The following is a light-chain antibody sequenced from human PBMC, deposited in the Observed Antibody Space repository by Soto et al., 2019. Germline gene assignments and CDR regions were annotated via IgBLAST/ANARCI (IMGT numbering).Light chain of an antibody. Sequence: DIQMTQSPSTLSASVGDRVTITCRASQSISSWLAWYQQKPGKAPKLLIYKASSLESGVPSRFSGSGSGTEFTLTITSLQPDDFATYYCQQYNNYWTFGQGTKAEIK. CDR1: QSISSW. J-gene: IGKJ1*01. CDR2: KAS. V-gene: IGKV1-5*03. CDR3: QQYNNYWT.